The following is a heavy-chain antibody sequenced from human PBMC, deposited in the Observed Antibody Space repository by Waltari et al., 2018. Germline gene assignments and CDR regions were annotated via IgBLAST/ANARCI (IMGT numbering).Heavy chain of an antibody. CDR1: GGSFSGYY. J-gene: IGHJ4*02. CDR2: INQSGST. V-gene: IGHV4-34*01. CDR3: ARGFRRVVAATWFDY. Sequence: QVQLQQWGAGLLKPSETLSLTCAVYGGSFSGYYWSWIRQPPGKGLEWIGEINQSGSTNYNPSLKSRVTISVDTSKNQFSLKLSSVTAADTAVYYCARGFRRVVAATWFDYWGQGTLVTVSS. D-gene: IGHD2-15*01.